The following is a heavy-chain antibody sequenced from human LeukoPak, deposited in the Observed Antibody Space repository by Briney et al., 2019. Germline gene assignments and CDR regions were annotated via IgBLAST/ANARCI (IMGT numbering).Heavy chain of an antibody. J-gene: IGHJ6*02. V-gene: IGHV5-10-1*01. CDR2: IDPSDSYT. CDR1: GYSFTSYW. D-gene: IGHD1-26*01. CDR3: ARHFLGELPDMDV. Sequence: GESLKISCKGSGYSFTSYWISWVRQMPGKGLEWMGRIDPSDSYTKYSPSFQGHVTISGDESISTAYLQWSSLMASDTAMYYCARHFLGELPDMDVWGQGTTVTVSS.